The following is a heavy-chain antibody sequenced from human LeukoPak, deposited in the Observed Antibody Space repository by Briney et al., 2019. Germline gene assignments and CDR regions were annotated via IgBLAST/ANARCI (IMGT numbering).Heavy chain of an antibody. CDR1: GYTFTSYD. J-gene: IGHJ6*03. Sequence: ASVKVSCKASGYTFTSYDINWVRQATGQGLEWMGWMNPNSGNTGYAQKFQGRVTMTRNTSISPAYTELSSLRSEDTAVYYCARGSLAGSYYYYYMDVWGKGTTVTVSS. CDR3: ARGSLAGSYYYYYMDV. V-gene: IGHV1-8*01. CDR2: MNPNSGNT. D-gene: IGHD6-19*01.